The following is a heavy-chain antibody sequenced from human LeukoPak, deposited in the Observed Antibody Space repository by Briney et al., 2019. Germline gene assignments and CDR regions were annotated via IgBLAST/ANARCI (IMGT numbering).Heavy chain of an antibody. J-gene: IGHJ4*02. V-gene: IGHV3-21*01. CDR2: ISSSSSYI. CDR3: ARDTRRFGESLHFDY. Sequence: GGSLSLSFAASGFTFSSYSMNWVRQAPGKGLEWVSSISSSSSYIYYADSVKGRFTISRDNAKNSLYLQMNSLRAEDTAVYYCARDTRRFGESLHFDYWGQGTLVTVSS. CDR1: GFTFSSYS. D-gene: IGHD3-10*01.